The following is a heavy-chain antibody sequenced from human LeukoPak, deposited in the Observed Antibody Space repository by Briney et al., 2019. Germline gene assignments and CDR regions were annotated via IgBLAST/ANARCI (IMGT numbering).Heavy chain of an antibody. Sequence: ASVKVSCKASGYTFTAYYIHWVRQSPGQGLERMGCSNPNSGGSDYAQKFQGRVTMTRDTSISTAYMELSRLTSDDTAVYYCAGLSGYDPYYFDFWGQGTLVAVSS. D-gene: IGHD5-12*01. V-gene: IGHV1-2*02. J-gene: IGHJ4*02. CDR2: SNPNSGGS. CDR3: AGLSGYDPYYFDF. CDR1: GYTFTAYY.